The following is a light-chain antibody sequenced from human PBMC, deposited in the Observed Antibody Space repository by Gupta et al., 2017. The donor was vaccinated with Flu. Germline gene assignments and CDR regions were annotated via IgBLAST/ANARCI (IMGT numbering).Light chain of an antibody. CDR2: DDT. J-gene: IGLJ2*01. V-gene: IGLV3-21*02. CDR3: QVWDSSSDHPVV. Sequence: QTARMTCGGNNIGSKSVHWYQQRPGQAPVLVVYDDTDRPSGIPARFSGSNFGDTATLTIVRVEAGDEADYYCQVWDSSSDHPVVFGGGTKLAVL. CDR1: NIGSKS.